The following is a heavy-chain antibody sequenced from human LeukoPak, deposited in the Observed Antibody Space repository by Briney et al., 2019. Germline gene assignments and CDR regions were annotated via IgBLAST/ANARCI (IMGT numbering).Heavy chain of an antibody. J-gene: IGHJ4*02. D-gene: IGHD2-15*01. CDR2: IFYDGSNK. CDR3: ASGRGSGGSHTSYFDY. Sequence: GGSLRLSCAASGFTVSSNYMSWVRQAPGKGLEWVAIIFYDGSNKYYADSVRGRFTISRDNSKSTLYLQMNSLRVEDTAVYYCASGRGSGGSHTSYFDYWGQGTPVTVSS. V-gene: IGHV3-33*08. CDR1: GFTVSSNY.